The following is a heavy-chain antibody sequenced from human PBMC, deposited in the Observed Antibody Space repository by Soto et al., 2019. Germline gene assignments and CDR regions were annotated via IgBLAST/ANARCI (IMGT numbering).Heavy chain of an antibody. CDR1: GFTFSSYN. CDR2: ISSSSRTT. Sequence: EVQLVESGGGLVQPGGSLRLSCAASGFTFSSYNMSWVRQAPGKGLEWVTYISSSSRTTYYADSVKGRFTISRDNAKNSLYMNMHSLRDEATAVYSCPTAFAYRGRMTAPYWGQGTLVTVSS. D-gene: IGHD2-21*02. CDR3: PTAFAYRGRMTAPY. J-gene: IGHJ4*02. V-gene: IGHV3-48*02.